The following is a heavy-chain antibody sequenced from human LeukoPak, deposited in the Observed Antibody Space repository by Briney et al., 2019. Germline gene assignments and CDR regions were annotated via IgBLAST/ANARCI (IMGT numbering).Heavy chain of an antibody. CDR1: GYTFITSD. V-gene: IGHV1-8*01. CDR2: MDPNSGHT. D-gene: IGHD1-7*01. J-gene: IGHJ4*02. Sequence: ASVKVSCKASGYTFITSDINWVRQASGQGLEWMGYMDPNSGHTEFARKFQGRVTTTGDTSTSTAYMELSSLTPDDTAICYCTRKLRLDEHWGQGTLVAVSS. CDR3: TRKLRLDEH.